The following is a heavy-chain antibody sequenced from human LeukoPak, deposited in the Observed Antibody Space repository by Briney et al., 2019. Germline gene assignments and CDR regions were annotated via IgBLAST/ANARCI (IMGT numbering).Heavy chain of an antibody. J-gene: IGHJ3*02. CDR1: GFDFSDYW. D-gene: IGHD3-10*01. CDR3: ARTRGNAFDI. V-gene: IGHV3-74*01. CDR2: VNADGDST. Sequence: GGSLRLSCAASGFDFSDYWMHWVRQAPAKGPVWVSRVNADGDSTIYADFVEGRFTISRDNAKNTLYLRMRTLRAEDTAVYYCARTRGNAFDIWGLGTLVTVSS.